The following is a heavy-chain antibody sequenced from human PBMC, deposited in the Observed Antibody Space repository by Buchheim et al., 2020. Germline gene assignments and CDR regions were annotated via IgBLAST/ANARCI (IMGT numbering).Heavy chain of an antibody. CDR2: IKQDGSEK. J-gene: IGHJ6*02. Sequence: EVQLVESGGGLVQPGGSLRLSCAASGFTFSSYWMSWVRQAPGKGLEWVANIKQDGSEKYYVDSVKGRFTLSRDNAKNSLYLQMNSLRAEDTAVYYCASLYISGWGIYYYGMDVWGQGTT. CDR1: GFTFSSYW. CDR3: ASLYISGWGIYYYGMDV. D-gene: IGHD6-19*01. V-gene: IGHV3-7*01.